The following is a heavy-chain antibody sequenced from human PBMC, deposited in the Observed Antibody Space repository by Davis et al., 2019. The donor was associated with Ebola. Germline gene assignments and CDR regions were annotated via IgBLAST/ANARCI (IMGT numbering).Heavy chain of an antibody. CDR2: ISGSGGST. CDR3: AKYEVSCSSTSCYTEYSYGPPFDY. V-gene: IGHV3-23*01. D-gene: IGHD2-2*02. J-gene: IGHJ4*02. CDR1: GFTFSSYA. Sequence: PGGSLRLSCAASGFTFSSYAMSWVRQAPGKGLEWVSAISGSGGSTYYADSVKGRFTISRDNSKNTLYLQMNSLRAEDTAVYYCAKYEVSCSSTSCYTEYSYGPPFDYWGQGTLVTVSS.